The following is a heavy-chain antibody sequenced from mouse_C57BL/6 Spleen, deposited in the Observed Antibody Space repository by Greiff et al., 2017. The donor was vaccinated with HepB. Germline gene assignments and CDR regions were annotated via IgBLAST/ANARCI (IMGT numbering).Heavy chain of an antibody. CDR1: GFNIKDYY. V-gene: IGHV14-1*01. D-gene: IGHD2-1*01. J-gene: IGHJ4*01. Sequence: VQLQQSGAELVRPGASVKLSCTASGFNIKDYYMHWVKQRPEQGLEWIGRIDPEDGDTEYAPKFQGKATMTADTSSNTAYLQLSSLTSEDTAVYYCTTYYGNHYYAMDYWGQGTSVTVSS. CDR2: IDPEDGDT. CDR3: TTYYGNHYYAMDY.